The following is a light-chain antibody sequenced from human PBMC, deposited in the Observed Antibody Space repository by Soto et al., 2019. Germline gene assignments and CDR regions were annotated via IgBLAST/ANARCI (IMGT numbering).Light chain of an antibody. CDR2: SAS. Sequence: DIQMTQSPSSLSASVGDRVTITCRASQRISTYLNWYQHKPGKAPKLMIYSASSLQSGVPSRFTGSGSGTDFTLTISNLQPEDFGTYYCQQSYSPPYTFGQGTKLQIK. V-gene: IGKV1-39*01. CDR3: QQSYSPPYT. J-gene: IGKJ2*01. CDR1: QRISTY.